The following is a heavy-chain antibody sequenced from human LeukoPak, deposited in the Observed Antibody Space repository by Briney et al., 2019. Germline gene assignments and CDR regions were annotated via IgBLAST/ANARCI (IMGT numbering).Heavy chain of an antibody. Sequence: KPSQTLSLTCTVSGVSISSGSYYWSWIRQPAGKGLEWIGRIYSSGSTNYNPSLKSRVTISVDTSKNLFSLKLSSLTAADTAVYYCAREGGYSYGDAPLHFDYWGQGILVTVSS. CDR3: AREGGYSYGDAPLHFDY. D-gene: IGHD5-18*01. CDR1: GVSISSGSYY. J-gene: IGHJ4*02. CDR2: IYSSGST. V-gene: IGHV4-61*02.